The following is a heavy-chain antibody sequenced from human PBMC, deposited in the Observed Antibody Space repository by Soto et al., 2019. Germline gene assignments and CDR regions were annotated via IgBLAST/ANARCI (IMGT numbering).Heavy chain of an antibody. J-gene: IGHJ4*02. D-gene: IGHD3-22*01. CDR2: IYFRGTT. V-gene: IGHV4-59*01. CDR3: ARMNYYDTSGYPFDY. CDR1: GGSISSYY. Sequence: LETLSLSCTVPGGSISSYYWSWIRQPPGKGLEWIGYIYFRGTTNYNPSLKSRVTMSADTSKNQFSLKLNSVTAADTAVYYCARMNYYDTSGYPFDYWGQGMMVTVSS.